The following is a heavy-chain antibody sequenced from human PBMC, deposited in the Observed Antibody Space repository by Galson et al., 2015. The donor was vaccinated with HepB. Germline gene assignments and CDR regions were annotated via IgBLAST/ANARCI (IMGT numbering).Heavy chain of an antibody. CDR2: IIPLFHMP. V-gene: IGHV1-69*13. CDR1: GGTFHNYA. CDR3: ARAEAHCSGNSCYYWFDS. Sequence: SVKVSCKASGGTFHNYAISWVRQAPGQGLEWMGGIIPLFHMPNYVPEFQGRVTITADESTTTVYMDLSSLRSEDTAVYYCARAEAHCSGNSCYYWFDSWGQGSLVTVSS. D-gene: IGHD2-2*01. J-gene: IGHJ5*01.